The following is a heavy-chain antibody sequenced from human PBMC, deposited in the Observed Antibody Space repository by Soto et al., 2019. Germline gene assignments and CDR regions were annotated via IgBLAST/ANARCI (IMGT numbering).Heavy chain of an antibody. Sequence: GGSLRLSCAASGFTFSNAWMNWVRQAPGKGLEWVGRIKSKTDGGTTDYAAPVKGRFTISRDDSKNTLYLQMNSLKTEDTAVYYCTTIKRDTAMVNFMYYYGMDVWGQGTTVKVAS. CDR1: GFTFSNAW. V-gene: IGHV3-15*07. CDR3: TTIKRDTAMVNFMYYYGMDV. J-gene: IGHJ6*02. CDR2: IKSKTDGGTT. D-gene: IGHD5-18*01.